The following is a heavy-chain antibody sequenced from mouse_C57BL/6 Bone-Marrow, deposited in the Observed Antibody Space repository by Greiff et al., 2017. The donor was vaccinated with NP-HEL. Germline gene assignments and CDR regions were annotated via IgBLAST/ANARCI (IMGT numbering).Heavy chain of an antibody. Sequence: EVHLVESGPGLVKPSQSLSLTCSVTGYSITSGYYWNWIRQFPGNKLEWMGYISYDGSNNYNPSLKNRISITRDTSKNQFFLKLNSVTTEDTATYYCARELERAWFAYWGQGTLVTVSA. CDR3: ARELERAWFAY. J-gene: IGHJ3*01. CDR2: ISYDGSN. CDR1: GYSITSGYY. V-gene: IGHV3-6*01.